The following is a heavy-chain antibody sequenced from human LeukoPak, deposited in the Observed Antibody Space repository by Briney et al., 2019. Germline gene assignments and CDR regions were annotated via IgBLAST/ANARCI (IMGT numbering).Heavy chain of an antibody. CDR1: GFTFSSYA. Sequence: GRSLRLSCAASGFTFSSYAMHWVRQAPGKGLEWVAVISYDGSNKYYADSVKGRFTISRDNSKNTLYLEMNSLRAQDTAVYYCPRGAYSVRGYFEYWGQGTLVTVSS. D-gene: IGHD3-10*02. V-gene: IGHV3-30*04. CDR2: ISYDGSNK. CDR3: PRGAYSVRGYFEY. J-gene: IGHJ4*02.